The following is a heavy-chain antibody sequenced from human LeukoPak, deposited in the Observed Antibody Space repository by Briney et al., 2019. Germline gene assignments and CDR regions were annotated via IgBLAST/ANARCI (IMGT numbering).Heavy chain of an antibody. CDR2: INPSGGST. J-gene: IGHJ4*02. V-gene: IGHV1-46*01. D-gene: IGHD2-21*02. Sequence: GASVKVSCKASGYTFTRYYMHWVRQAPGQGVEWMGMINPSGGSTSYAQKFQGRVTMTRDMSTSTVYMELSSLRSEDTAVYYCARGCGGDCYAYENYYFDYWGQGTLVTVSS. CDR3: ARGCGGDCYAYENYYFDY. CDR1: GYTFTRYY.